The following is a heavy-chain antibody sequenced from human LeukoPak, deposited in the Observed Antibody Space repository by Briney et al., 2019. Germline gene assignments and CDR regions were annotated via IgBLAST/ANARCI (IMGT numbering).Heavy chain of an antibody. CDR3: ARVGLGRMDYFDY. CDR1: GGSISSGGYH. J-gene: IGHJ4*02. Sequence: SQTLSLTCTVSGGSISSGGYHWSWIRQHPGKGLEWIGYIYYSGSTYYNPSLKSRVTISVDTSKNQFSLKLSSVTAADTAVYYCARVGLGRMDYFDYWGQGTLVTVSS. CDR2: IYYSGST. V-gene: IGHV4-31*03. D-gene: IGHD7-27*01.